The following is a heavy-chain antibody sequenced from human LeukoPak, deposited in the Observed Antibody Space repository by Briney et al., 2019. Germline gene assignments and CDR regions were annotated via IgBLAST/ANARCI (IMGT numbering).Heavy chain of an antibody. V-gene: IGHV3-49*04. Sequence: PGRPLSLSCTASGLPFVDYAMSWVRQAPGKGLEWVGFIRSKAYGGTTEYAASVKGRFTISRDDSKSIAYLQMNSLKTEDTAVYYCTRDEFGENDYWGQGTLVTVSS. J-gene: IGHJ4*02. D-gene: IGHD3-10*01. CDR1: GLPFVDYA. CDR3: TRDEFGENDY. CDR2: IRSKAYGGTT.